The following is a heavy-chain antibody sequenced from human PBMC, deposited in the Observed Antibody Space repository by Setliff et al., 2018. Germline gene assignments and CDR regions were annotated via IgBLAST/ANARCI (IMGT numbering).Heavy chain of an antibody. Sequence: PSETLSLTCTVSGGSISSGSYYWSWIRQPAGKGLEWIGHIYTSGSTNYNPSLKSRVTISVDTSKNQFSLKLSSVTAADTAVYYCARSGYSSGRNYYYYYMDVWGKGTTVTVSS. CDR3: ARSGYSSGRNYYYYYMDV. D-gene: IGHD6-19*01. V-gene: IGHV4-61*09. J-gene: IGHJ6*03. CDR2: IYTSGST. CDR1: GGSISSGSYY.